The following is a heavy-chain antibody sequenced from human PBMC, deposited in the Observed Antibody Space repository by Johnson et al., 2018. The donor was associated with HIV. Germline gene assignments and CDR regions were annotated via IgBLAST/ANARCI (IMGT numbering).Heavy chain of an antibody. CDR1: GFTFSSYG. V-gene: IGHV3-30*03. D-gene: IGHD1-26*01. CDR2: ISHDGPTT. J-gene: IGHJ3*02. CDR3: ARAPSVGADDAFDI. Sequence: QEQLVESGGGVVQPGRSLRLSCAASGFTFSSYGMHWVRQVPGKGLEWVAVISHDGPTTAYADSVKGRYTISRDISTNTVYLQMNSLSPEDTAVYYCARAPSVGADDAFDIWGQGTMVTVSS.